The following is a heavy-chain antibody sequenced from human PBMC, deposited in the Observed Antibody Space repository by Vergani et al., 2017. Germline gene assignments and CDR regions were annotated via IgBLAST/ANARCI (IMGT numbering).Heavy chain of an antibody. D-gene: IGHD5-24*01. Sequence: QVQLVESGGGVVHPGRSLRLSCAASGFTFSSSGMDWVRQSLGKGLEWVAVIWYDGSNKYYADSVKGRFTISRDNSKNTLYLQMNSLRAEDTAVYYCAKDRGGDGYNTDYGMDVWGQGTTVTVSS. V-gene: IGHV3-33*06. J-gene: IGHJ6*02. CDR3: AKDRGGDGYNTDYGMDV. CDR1: GFTFSSSG. CDR2: IWYDGSNK.